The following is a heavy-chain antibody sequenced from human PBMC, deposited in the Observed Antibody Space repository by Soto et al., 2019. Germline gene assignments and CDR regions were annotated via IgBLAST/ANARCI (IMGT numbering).Heavy chain of an antibody. V-gene: IGHV4-4*02. CDR2: IFHSGRT. CDR3: ARVRQGCSSNSYYLDP. J-gene: IGHJ5*01. CDR1: GDSISSGNW. Sequence: QLQLQESGPGLVKPSGTLSLTCVVSGDSISSGNWWHWVRQSPGKGLEWIGEIFHSGRTNYNPSLSNRATISLDKSHNQFSLRLNSVTAADTAVYYCARVRQGCSSNSYYLDPWGQGTLVTVSS. D-gene: IGHD2-2*01.